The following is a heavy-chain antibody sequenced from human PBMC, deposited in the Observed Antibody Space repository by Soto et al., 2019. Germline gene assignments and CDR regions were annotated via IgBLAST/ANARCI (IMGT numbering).Heavy chain of an antibody. V-gene: IGHV5-51*01. J-gene: IGHJ5*02. CDR2: IYPGDSDT. CDR1: GYSFTRYL. Sequence: VESLKVSFECSGYSFTRYLICGVLQVPGKGLYCMGIIYPGDSDTRYSPSFQGQVTISADKSISTAYLQWSSLKASDTAMYYCPRYANAGSSGWPSQGWFEPWGPGTLVNV. D-gene: IGHD6-19*01. CDR3: PRYANAGSSGWPSQGWFEP.